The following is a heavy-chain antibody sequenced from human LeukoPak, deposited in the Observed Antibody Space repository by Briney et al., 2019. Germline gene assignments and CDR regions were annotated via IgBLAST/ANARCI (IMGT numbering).Heavy chain of an antibody. CDR1: GYSISSGYY. CDR3: ARSRGYFEY. D-gene: IGHD1-26*01. CDR2: IYHSGST. V-gene: IGHV4-38-2*02. J-gene: IGHJ4*02. Sequence: PSETLSLTCTVSGYSISSGYYWGWIRQPPGKGLEWIGSIYHSGSTYYNPSLKSRVTISVDTSKNQFSLKLSSVTAADTAVYYCARSRGYFEYWGQGTLVTVSS.